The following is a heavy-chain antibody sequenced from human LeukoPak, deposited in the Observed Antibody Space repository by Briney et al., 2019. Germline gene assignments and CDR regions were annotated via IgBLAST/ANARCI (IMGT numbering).Heavy chain of an antibody. CDR1: GGTFSSYA. CDR3: TRDPYGSGNNWFDP. D-gene: IGHD3-10*01. CDR2: IIPIFGTA. V-gene: IGHV1-69*06. Sequence: SVKVSCKASGGTFSSYAISWVRQAPGQGLEWMGGIIPIFGTANYAQKFQGRVTITADKSTSTAYMELSSLRSEDTAVYYCTRDPYGSGNNWFDPWGQGTLVTVSS. J-gene: IGHJ5*02.